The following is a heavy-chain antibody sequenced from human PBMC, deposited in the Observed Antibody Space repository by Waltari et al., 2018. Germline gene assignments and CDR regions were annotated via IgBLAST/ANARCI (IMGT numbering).Heavy chain of an antibody. Sequence: QVQLQESGPGLVKPSETLSITCAASGYSISSGSYWGWIRQPPGKGLEWIGSIYHSGSTYYNPSLKSRVTISVDTSKNQFSRKLSSVTAADTAVYYCARIYGSGSADDAFDIWGQGTMVTVSS. CDR3: ARIYGSGSADDAFDI. V-gene: IGHV4-38-2*01. D-gene: IGHD3-10*01. CDR1: GYSISSGSY. CDR2: IYHSGST. J-gene: IGHJ3*02.